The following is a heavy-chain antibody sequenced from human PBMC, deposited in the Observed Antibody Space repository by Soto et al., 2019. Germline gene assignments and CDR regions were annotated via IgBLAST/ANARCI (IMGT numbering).Heavy chain of an antibody. J-gene: IGHJ4*02. D-gene: IGHD1-26*01. Sequence: EVQLVDSGGTVVRPGGSLRLSCAASGFTFDDYGMTWVRQAPGKGLAWVSGVNWNGANTRYADSVRGRFTISRDNAKNSLYLQMNGLRAEDTAFYYCARDFEVGTYDYWGQGTLVTVSS. V-gene: IGHV3-20*04. CDR3: ARDFEVGTYDY. CDR1: GFTFDDYG. CDR2: VNWNGANT.